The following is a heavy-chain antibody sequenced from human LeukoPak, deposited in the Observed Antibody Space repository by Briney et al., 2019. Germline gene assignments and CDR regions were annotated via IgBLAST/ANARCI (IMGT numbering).Heavy chain of an antibody. V-gene: IGHV3-7*01. CDR2: IKQDGSEK. J-gene: IGHJ6*02. CDR1: GITFSSHW. Sequence: GGSLRLSCAASGITFSSHWMTWVRQAAGKGLEWVANIKQDGSEKYYVDSVKGRFTISRDNAKNSLYLQMNSLRAEDTAVYYCARVGVDTAMDPYYYYYGMDVWGQGTTVTVSS. D-gene: IGHD5-18*01. CDR3: ARVGVDTAMDPYYYYYGMDV.